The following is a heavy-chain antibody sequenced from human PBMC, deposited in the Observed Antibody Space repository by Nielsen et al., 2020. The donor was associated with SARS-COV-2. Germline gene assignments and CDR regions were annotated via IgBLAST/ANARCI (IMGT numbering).Heavy chain of an antibody. Sequence: ASVKVSCKASGYTFTSYYMHWVRQAPGKGLEWMGGFDPEDGETIYAQKFQGRVTMTEDTSTDTAYMELSSLRSEDTAVYYCARGVGARADYWGQGTLVTVSS. V-gene: IGHV1-24*01. CDR2: FDPEDGET. D-gene: IGHD1-26*01. CDR1: GYTFTSYY. CDR3: ARGVGARADY. J-gene: IGHJ4*02.